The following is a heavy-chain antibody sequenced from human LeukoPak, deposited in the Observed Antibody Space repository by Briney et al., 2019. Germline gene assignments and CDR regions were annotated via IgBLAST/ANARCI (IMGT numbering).Heavy chain of an antibody. J-gene: IGHJ5*02. CDR2: INPNSGCT. V-gene: IGHV1-2*02. D-gene: IGHD2-15*01. CDR1: GYTFTGYY. Sequence: GASVKVSCKASGYTFTGYYMHWVRQAPGQGLEWMGWINPNSGCTNYAQKFQGRVTMNRDTSISTAYMDLSGLSADDTAVHYCARAALVVVVAARSWFDPWGQGALVTVSS. CDR3: ARAALVVVVAARSWFDP.